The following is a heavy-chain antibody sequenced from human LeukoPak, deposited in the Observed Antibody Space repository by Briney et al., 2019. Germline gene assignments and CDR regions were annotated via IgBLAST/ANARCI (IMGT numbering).Heavy chain of an antibody. V-gene: IGHV1-46*01. D-gene: IGHD2-2*01. CDR3: ARDRRGHCSSTSCPFDP. J-gene: IGHJ5*02. Sequence: GASVKVSCKASGYTFTRYYMHWVRQAPGQGLEWMGIINPSGGNTNYAQKFQGRVTMTRDMSTSTVYMELRSLRSDDTAVYYCARDRRGHCSSTSCPFDPWGQGTLVTVSS. CDR1: GYTFTRYY. CDR2: INPSGGNT.